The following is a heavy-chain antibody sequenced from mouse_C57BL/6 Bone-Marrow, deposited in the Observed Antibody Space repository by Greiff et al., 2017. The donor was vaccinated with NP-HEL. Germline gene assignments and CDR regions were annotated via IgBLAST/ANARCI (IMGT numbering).Heavy chain of an antibody. J-gene: IGHJ3*01. Sequence: VHVKQSGPVLVKPGASVKMSCKASGYTFTDYYMNWVKQSHGKSLEWIGVINPYNGGTSYNQKFKGKATLTVDKSSSTAYMELNSLTSEDSAVYYCARSYYYGWWFAYWGQGTLVTVSA. V-gene: IGHV1-19*01. D-gene: IGHD1-1*01. CDR2: INPYNGGT. CDR1: GYTFTDYY. CDR3: ARSYYYGWWFAY.